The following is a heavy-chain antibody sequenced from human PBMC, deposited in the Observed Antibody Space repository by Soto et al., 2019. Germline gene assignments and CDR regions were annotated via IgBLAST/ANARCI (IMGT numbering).Heavy chain of an antibody. V-gene: IGHV4-34*01. J-gene: IGHJ5*02. CDR1: GGSFSGYY. CDR3: ARAMVRGVIRVFWFDP. D-gene: IGHD3-10*01. Sequence: SETLSLTCAVYGGSFSGYYWSWIRQPPGKGLEWIGEINHSGSTNYNPSLKSRVTISVDTSKNQFSLKLSSVTAADTAVYYCARAMVRGVIRVFWFDPWGQGTLVTVSS. CDR2: INHSGST.